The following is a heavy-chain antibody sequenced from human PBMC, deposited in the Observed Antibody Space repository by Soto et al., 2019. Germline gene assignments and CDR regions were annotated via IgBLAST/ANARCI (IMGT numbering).Heavy chain of an antibody. Sequence: EVQLVESGGGLVQPGGSQRLSCAASGFTFSSYWMHWVRQAPGKGLVWVSRINRDGSSTSYADSVKGRFTISRDNGKNTLCLQMNSLRAEDTAVYYCARDQGYCSGGSCYVAGYWGQGTLVTVSS. D-gene: IGHD2-15*01. V-gene: IGHV3-74*01. CDR2: INRDGSST. J-gene: IGHJ4*02. CDR1: GFTFSSYW. CDR3: ARDQGYCSGGSCYVAGY.